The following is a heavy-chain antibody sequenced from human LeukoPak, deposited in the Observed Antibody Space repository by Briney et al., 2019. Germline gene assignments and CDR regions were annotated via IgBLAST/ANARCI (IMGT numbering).Heavy chain of an antibody. V-gene: IGHV4-59*01. CDR2: IYYSGST. CDR1: GGSLSGNY. CDR3: ARTKPLDPFDF. J-gene: IGHJ3*01. Sequence: PSETPSLTCTVSGGSLSGNYWSWIRQPPGKGLEWIGYIYYSGSTNYNPSLESRVTISVDTSKNQFSLKVSSVTAADTAVYYCARTKPLDPFDFWGQGTLVTVSS.